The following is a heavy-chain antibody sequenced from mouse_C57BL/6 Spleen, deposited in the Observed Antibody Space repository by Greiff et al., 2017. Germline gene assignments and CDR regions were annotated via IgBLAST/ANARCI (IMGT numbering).Heavy chain of an antibody. V-gene: IGHV1-59*01. D-gene: IGHD2-3*01. CDR1: GYTFTSYW. CDR2: IDPSDSYT. Sequence: QVQLQQPGAELVRPGTSVKLSCKASGYTFTSYWMHWVKQRPGQGLEWIGVIDPSDSYTNYNQKFKGKATLTVDTSSSTAYMQLSSLTSEDSAVYYGARRSFYDGYTRLGFWGQGTLVTVSA. CDR3: ARRSFYDGYTRLGF. J-gene: IGHJ3*01.